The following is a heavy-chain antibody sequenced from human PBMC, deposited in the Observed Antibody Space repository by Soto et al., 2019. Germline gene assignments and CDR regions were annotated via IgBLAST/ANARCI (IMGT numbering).Heavy chain of an antibody. V-gene: IGHV4-34*01. Sequence: QVQLQQWGAGLLKPSETLSLTCAVYGGSFSGYYWSWIRQPPGKGLEWIGEINHSGSTNYNPSLKSRVTISVDTSKKQFSLKLSSVTAADTAVYYCARGLQLEIRKKTYYYYMDVWGKGTTVTVSS. D-gene: IGHD1-7*01. J-gene: IGHJ6*03. CDR2: INHSGST. CDR3: ARGLQLEIRKKTYYYYMDV. CDR1: GGSFSGYY.